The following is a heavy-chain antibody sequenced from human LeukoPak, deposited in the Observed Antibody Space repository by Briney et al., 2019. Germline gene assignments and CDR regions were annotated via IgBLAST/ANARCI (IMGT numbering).Heavy chain of an antibody. Sequence: SETLSLTCALYGGSFSGYYWSWIRQPPGKGLEWIGEINHSGRTTYNPSPKSRVTISVDTSKNQFSLKLSSVTAADTAVYYCARGGYSYGLLRSIQVSLDYYMDVWGKGTTVTVSS. D-gene: IGHD5-18*01. CDR2: INHSGRT. CDR3: ARGGYSYGLLRSIQVSLDYYMDV. CDR1: GGSFSGYY. J-gene: IGHJ6*03. V-gene: IGHV4-34*01.